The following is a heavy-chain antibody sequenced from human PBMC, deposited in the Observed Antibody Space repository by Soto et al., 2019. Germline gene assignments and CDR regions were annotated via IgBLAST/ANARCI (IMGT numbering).Heavy chain of an antibody. CDR1: GYSISSSNW. Sequence: SETLSLTCAVSGYSISSSNWWGWIRQPPGKGLEWIGYIYSSGSTYYNPSLKSRVTMSLDTSKNQFSLKLTSVTAVDTALYYCARHFSVFYFDNWGEGALVTLSS. CDR2: IYSSGST. J-gene: IGHJ4*02. CDR3: ARHFSVFYFDN. V-gene: IGHV4-28*01.